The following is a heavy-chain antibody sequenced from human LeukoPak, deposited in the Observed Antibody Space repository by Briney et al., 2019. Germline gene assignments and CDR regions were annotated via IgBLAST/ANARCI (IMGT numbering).Heavy chain of an antibody. J-gene: IGHJ4*02. CDR2: ISGSGDST. D-gene: IGHD3-16*01. CDR3: AKAYWDTFGWYYFDY. Sequence: GGSLRLSCAASGLSLSSHAMNWVRQAPGKGLEWVSGISGSGDSTYYADSVKGRFTISRDNSKNTVYLQMNRLRPEDTAVYYCAKAYWDTFGWYYFDYWGQGTLVTVSS. CDR1: GLSLSSHA. V-gene: IGHV3-23*01.